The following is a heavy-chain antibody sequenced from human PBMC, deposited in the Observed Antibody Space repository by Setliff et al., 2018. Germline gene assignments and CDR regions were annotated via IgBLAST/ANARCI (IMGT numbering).Heavy chain of an antibody. Sequence: LRLSCAASGFTFSTYSMNWVRQAPGKGLEWVSHISSDSSTIYYADSVKGRFTISRDKAKNSLYLQMNSLRAEDTAVYYCAREPGNTFWSASSGPIVFDYWGQGTLVTVSS. D-gene: IGHD3-3*01. CDR3: AREPGNTFWSASSGPIVFDY. V-gene: IGHV3-48*01. CDR2: ISSDSSTI. J-gene: IGHJ4*02. CDR1: GFTFSTYS.